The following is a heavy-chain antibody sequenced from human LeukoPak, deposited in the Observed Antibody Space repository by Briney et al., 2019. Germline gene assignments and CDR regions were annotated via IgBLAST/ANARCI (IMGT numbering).Heavy chain of an antibody. CDR3: ASPRGRDWLGPRPIDY. V-gene: IGHV3-23*01. CDR1: GFTFSSYA. CDR2: ISGSGGST. Sequence: PGGSLRLSCAASGFTFSSYAMSWVRQAPGKGLEWVSAISGSGGSTYYADSVKGRFTISRDNSKNTLYLQMNSLRAEDTAVYYCASPRGRDWLGPRPIDYWGQGTLVTVSS. J-gene: IGHJ4*02. D-gene: IGHD3-9*01.